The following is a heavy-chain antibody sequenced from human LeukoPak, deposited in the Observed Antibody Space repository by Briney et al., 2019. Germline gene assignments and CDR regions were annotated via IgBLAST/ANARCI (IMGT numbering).Heavy chain of an antibody. J-gene: IGHJ6*03. CDR3: AREKIAVVPTAAYYMDV. Sequence: KPSETLSLTCTVSGGSISSGDYYWSWIRQPPGKGLEWIGYIYYSGSTYYKPSLKSRVTISVDTSKNQFSLKLSSVTAADTAVYYCAREKIAVVPTAAYYMDVWGKGTTVTVSS. V-gene: IGHV4-30-4*08. CDR2: IYYSGST. CDR1: GGSISSGDYY. D-gene: IGHD2-2*01.